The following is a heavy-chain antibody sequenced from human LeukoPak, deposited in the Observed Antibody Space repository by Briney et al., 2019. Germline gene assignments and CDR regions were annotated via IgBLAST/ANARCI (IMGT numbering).Heavy chain of an antibody. Sequence: PSETLSLTCAVSGYSISSGYYWGWIRQPPGKGLEWIGSIYHSGSTYYNPSLKSRVTISVDTSKNQFSLKLSSVTAADTAVYYCARRLYIAAAGIPSPFFDYRGQGTLVTVSS. CDR1: GYSISSGYY. CDR2: IYHSGST. D-gene: IGHD6-13*01. V-gene: IGHV4-38-2*01. J-gene: IGHJ4*02. CDR3: ARRLYIAAAGIPSPFFDY.